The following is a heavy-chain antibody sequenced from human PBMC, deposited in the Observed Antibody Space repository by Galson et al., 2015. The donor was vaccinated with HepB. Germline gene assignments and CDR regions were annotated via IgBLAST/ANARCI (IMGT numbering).Heavy chain of an antibody. CDR2: IYYSGST. V-gene: IGHV4-30-4*08. J-gene: IGHJ4*02. CDR3: ARGNIPVTKRHLPYYFDY. CDR1: GFTFSSYEMN. D-gene: IGHD4-17*01. Sequence: LRLSCAGSGFTFSSYEMNWVRQAPGKGLEWIGYIYYSGSTYYNPSLKSRVTISVDTSKNQFSLKLSSVTAADTAVYYCARGNIPVTKRHLPYYFDYWGQGTLVTVSS.